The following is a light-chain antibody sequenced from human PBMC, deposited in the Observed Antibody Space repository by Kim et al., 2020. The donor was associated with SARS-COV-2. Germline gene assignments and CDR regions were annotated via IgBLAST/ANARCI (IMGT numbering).Light chain of an antibody. CDR3: QSWGAGSVV. V-gene: IGLV4-69*01. J-gene: IGLJ3*02. Sequence: GASVKITCTLSSRHSSYAISWHQQHREKGPRYLMKLNIDGSHYKGDGIPDRVSVSSSGAERYLTISSLQSEYEADYYCQSWGAGSVVFGGGTQLTVL. CDR2: LNIDGSH. CDR1: SRHSSYA.